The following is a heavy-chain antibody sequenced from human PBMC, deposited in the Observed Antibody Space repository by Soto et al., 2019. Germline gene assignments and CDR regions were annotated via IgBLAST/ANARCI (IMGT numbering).Heavy chain of an antibody. J-gene: IGHJ6*02. CDR2: IYPGDSDT. V-gene: IGHV5-51*01. D-gene: IGHD6-6*01. CDR3: ARTRSFTLGFYYDGMDV. CDR1: GYSFASYW. Sequence: GESLKISCKGSGYSFASYWIGWVRHMPGKDLEWMGIIYPGDSDTRYSPSFQGQVTISADKSLRTAYLQWTSLKASDTALYYCARTRSFTLGFYYDGMDVWGQGTTVTVSS.